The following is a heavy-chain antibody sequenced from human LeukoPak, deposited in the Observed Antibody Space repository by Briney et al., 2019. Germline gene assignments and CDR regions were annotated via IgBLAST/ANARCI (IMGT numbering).Heavy chain of an antibody. D-gene: IGHD1-26*01. CDR1: GGSISSYY. CDR3: ARTGIVGAITDYYFDY. V-gene: IGHV4-59*08. Sequence: PSETLSLTCTVSGGSISSYYWSWIRQPPGKGLEWIGYIYYSGSTNYNPSLKSRVTISVDTSKNQFSLKLSSVTAADTAVYYCARTGIVGAITDYYFDYWGQGTLVTVSS. CDR2: IYYSGST. J-gene: IGHJ4*02.